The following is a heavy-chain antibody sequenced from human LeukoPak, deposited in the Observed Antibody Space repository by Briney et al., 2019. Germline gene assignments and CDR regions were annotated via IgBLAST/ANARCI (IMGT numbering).Heavy chain of an antibody. V-gene: IGHV4-59*12. J-gene: IGHJ1*01. CDR2: IYYSGST. Sequence: SETVSLTCTVSGGSISSYYWSWIRQPPGKGLEWIGYIYYSGSTNYNPSLKSRVTISVDTSKNQFSLKLSSVTAADTAVYYCARAQDYYDIKACFQHWGQGTLVTVSS. D-gene: IGHD3-22*01. CDR1: GGSISSYY. CDR3: ARAQDYYDIKACFQH.